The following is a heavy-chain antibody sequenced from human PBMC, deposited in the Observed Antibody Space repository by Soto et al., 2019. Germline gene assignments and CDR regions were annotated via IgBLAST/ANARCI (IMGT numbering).Heavy chain of an antibody. CDR2: ISAYNGNT. D-gene: IGHD3-10*01. CDR3: ARDLESYYGSGSSNDAFDI. V-gene: IGHV1-18*01. J-gene: IGHJ3*02. Sequence: ASVKVSCKASGYTFTSYGISWVRQAPGQGLEWMGWISAYNGNTNYAQKLQGRVTMTTDTSTSTAYMELGSLRSDDTAVYYCARDLESYYGSGSSNDAFDIWGQGTMVTVSS. CDR1: GYTFTSYG.